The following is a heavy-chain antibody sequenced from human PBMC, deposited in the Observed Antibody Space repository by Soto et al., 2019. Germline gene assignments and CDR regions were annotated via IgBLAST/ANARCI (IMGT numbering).Heavy chain of an antibody. CDR3: ARGGDYVWGSYRYKGNWFDP. CDR2: INHSGST. V-gene: IGHV4-34*01. D-gene: IGHD3-16*02. Sequence: SDTLSLTCAVYGGSFSGYYWSWIRQPPGKGLEWIGEINHSGSTNYNPSLKSRVTISVDTSKNQFSLKLSSVTAADTAVYYCARGGDYVWGSYRYKGNWFDPWGQGTLVTVS. CDR1: GGSFSGYY. J-gene: IGHJ5*02.